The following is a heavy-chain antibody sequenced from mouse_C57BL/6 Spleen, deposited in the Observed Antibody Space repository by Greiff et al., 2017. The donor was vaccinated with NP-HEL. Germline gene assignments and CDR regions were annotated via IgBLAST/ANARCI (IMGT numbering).Heavy chain of an antibody. D-gene: IGHD3-2*02. CDR1: GYTFTGYW. J-gene: IGHJ4*01. CDR3: ARGTAQAVYYAMDY. Sequence: VKLMESGAELMKPGASVKLSCKATGYTFTGYWLAWVKQRPGHGLEWIGEILPGSGSTNYNEKFKGKATFTADTSSNPAYMQLSSLTTEDSAIYYCARGTAQAVYYAMDYWGQGTSVTVSS. CDR2: ILPGSGST. V-gene: IGHV1-9*01.